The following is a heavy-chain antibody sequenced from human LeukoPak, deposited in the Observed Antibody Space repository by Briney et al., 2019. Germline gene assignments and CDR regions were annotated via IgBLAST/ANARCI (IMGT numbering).Heavy chain of an antibody. CDR1: GGSISNDY. D-gene: IGHD2-8*02. Sequence: SETLSLTCTVSGGSISNDYWSWIRQPPGKGLEWIGYIYYGGSTNYNPSLKSRVTISVDTSKNQFSLKLSSVTAADTAVYYCARGPGGAIWWGQGTLVTVSS. CDR3: ARGPGGAIW. V-gene: IGHV4-59*12. J-gene: IGHJ4*02. CDR2: IYYGGST.